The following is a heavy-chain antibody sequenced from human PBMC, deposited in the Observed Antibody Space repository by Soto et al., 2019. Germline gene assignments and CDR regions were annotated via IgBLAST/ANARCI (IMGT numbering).Heavy chain of an antibody. CDR3: SHSEWARGVYRGYAFDI. J-gene: IGHJ3*02. Sequence: QITLKESGPTLVKPTQTLTLTCTFSGFSLSTSGVGVGWIRQPPGKALEWLALIYWDDDKRYSPSLKSRLTITNDPSKNQVVLTLTNMDPVDTATYYCSHSEWARGVYRGYAFDIWGQGTMVTVSS. D-gene: IGHD3-10*01. V-gene: IGHV2-5*02. CDR2: IYWDDDK. CDR1: GFSLSTSGVG.